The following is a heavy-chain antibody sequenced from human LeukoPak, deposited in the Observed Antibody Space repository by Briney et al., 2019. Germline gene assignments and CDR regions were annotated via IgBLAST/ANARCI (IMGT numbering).Heavy chain of an antibody. V-gene: IGHV3-7*01. CDR1: GFTFRSYT. J-gene: IGHJ5*02. D-gene: IGHD6-13*01. Sequence: GGSLRLSCAASGFTFRSYTMSWVRQAPGKGLEWLANTKPDGSETHYVDSVKGRFTVSRDNAKNSLYLQVDSLRADDTAVYYCARYSSSSSVVALGQGALVTVPS. CDR3: ARYSSSSSVVA. CDR2: TKPDGSET.